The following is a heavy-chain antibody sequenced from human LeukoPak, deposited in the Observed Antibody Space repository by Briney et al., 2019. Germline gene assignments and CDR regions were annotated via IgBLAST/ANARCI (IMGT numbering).Heavy chain of an antibody. Sequence: ASVKVSCKASGGTFSSYAISWVRQAPGQGLEWMGWINPNSGGTNYAQKFQGRVTMTRDTSISTAYMELSRLRSDDTAVYYCARAVVGALTSCYFDYWGQGTLVTVSS. CDR3: ARAVVGALTSCYFDY. V-gene: IGHV1-2*02. CDR2: INPNSGGT. CDR1: GGTFSSYA. J-gene: IGHJ4*02. D-gene: IGHD1-26*01.